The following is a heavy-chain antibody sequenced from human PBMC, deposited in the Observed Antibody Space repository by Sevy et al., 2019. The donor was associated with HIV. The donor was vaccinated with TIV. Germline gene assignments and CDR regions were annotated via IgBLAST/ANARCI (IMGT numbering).Heavy chain of an antibody. Sequence: GGSLRLSCAASGFTFSSYSMNWVRQAPGKGLEWVSSINSSSSYIYYADSVKGRFTNSRDNAKNSLYLQMNSLRAEDTAVYYCARKLGYCSSTSCPLDYWGQGTLVTVSS. D-gene: IGHD2-2*01. CDR3: ARKLGYCSSTSCPLDY. V-gene: IGHV3-21*01. CDR2: INSSSSYI. J-gene: IGHJ4*02. CDR1: GFTFSSYS.